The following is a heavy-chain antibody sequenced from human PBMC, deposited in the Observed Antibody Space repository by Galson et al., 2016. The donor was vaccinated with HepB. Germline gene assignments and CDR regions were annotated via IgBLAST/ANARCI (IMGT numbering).Heavy chain of an antibody. J-gene: IGHJ4*02. CDR3: ARVEYSSSSGANRFDF. CDR2: MNPNNGNT. Sequence: VKVSCKASGYTFTRYDIHWVRQATGQGLEWMGWMNPNNGNTAYGQKFQGRLTMTRDTSISAAYMGLHSLRSEDTAVYYCARVEYSSSSGANRFDFWGQGTLVTVSS. CDR1: GYTFTRYD. D-gene: IGHD6-6*01. V-gene: IGHV1-8*01.